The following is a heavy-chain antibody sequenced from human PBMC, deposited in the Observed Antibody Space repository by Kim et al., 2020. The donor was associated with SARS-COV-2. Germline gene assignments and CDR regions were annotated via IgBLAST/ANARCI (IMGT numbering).Heavy chain of an antibody. J-gene: IGHJ4*02. Sequence: PTDAQGFTGRFVFSLDTSVSTAYLQISSLKAEDTAVYYCARDELLYYFDYWGQGTLVTVSS. V-gene: IGHV7-4-1*02. D-gene: IGHD1-7*01. CDR3: ARDELLYYFDY. CDR2: P.